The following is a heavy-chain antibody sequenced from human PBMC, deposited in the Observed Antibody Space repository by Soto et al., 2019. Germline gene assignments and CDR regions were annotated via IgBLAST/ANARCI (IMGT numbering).Heavy chain of an antibody. Sequence: PSETLSLTCTVSGGSVSSSSYYWAWIRQPPGKGLEWIGNIYHLGTTNYNPSLKRRVSISLDKSKNQFSLKLTSVTAADTAVYFCARTGKFYYYDMSGLPFDPWGPGVLVTVSS. D-gene: IGHD3-22*01. J-gene: IGHJ5*02. CDR1: GGSVSSSSYY. V-gene: IGHV4-39*07. CDR2: IYHLGTT. CDR3: ARTGKFYYYDMSGLPFDP.